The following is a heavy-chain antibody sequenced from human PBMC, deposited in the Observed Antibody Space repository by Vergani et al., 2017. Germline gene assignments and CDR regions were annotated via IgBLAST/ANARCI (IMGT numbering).Heavy chain of an antibody. J-gene: IGHJ5*02. CDR2: VYYTGST. D-gene: IGHD2/OR15-2a*01. CDR3: ARDRDLYCRSTTSCHNWFDP. CDR1: GAAIKDFY. V-gene: IGHV4-59*01. Sequence: QVQLQESGPGLVKPSETLSLTCTVSGAAIKDFYWSWFRQPPGKGLEWIGYVYYTGSTTYNPSLKSRVTISVDTSNNQFSLRMTCLTAADTAIYYCARDRDLYCRSTTSCHNWFDPWGQGSLVTVSS.